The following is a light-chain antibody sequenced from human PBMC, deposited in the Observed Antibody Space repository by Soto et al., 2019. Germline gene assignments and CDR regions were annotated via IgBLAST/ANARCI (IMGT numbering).Light chain of an antibody. Sequence: EIVMTQSPGTLSVSPGERVTLSCRASQSVTTNLAGYQQKPGQTPRLLIYDISGRASGIPGRFSGSGSGTDFTVTISSLQSEDSAVYYCQHYLDLPLTFGGGTKVEI. J-gene: IGKJ4*01. CDR1: QSVTTN. CDR3: QHYLDLPLT. V-gene: IGKV3-15*01. CDR2: DIS.